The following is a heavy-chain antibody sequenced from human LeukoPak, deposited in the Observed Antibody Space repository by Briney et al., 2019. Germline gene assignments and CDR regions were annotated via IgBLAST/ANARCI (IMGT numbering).Heavy chain of an antibody. D-gene: IGHD6-6*01. J-gene: IGHJ6*03. CDR3: ASLRPRVVRPTSYTDV. CDR2: IRYDGSNK. CDR1: GFTFSSYG. Sequence: GGSLRLSCAASGFTFSSYGMHWVPQAPAKGLEWVAFIRYDGSNKYYADSVKGRFTISRDNSKNTLYLQMNSLRAEDTAVYYCASLRPRVVRPTSYTDVWGKRNTVTVSS. V-gene: IGHV3-30*02.